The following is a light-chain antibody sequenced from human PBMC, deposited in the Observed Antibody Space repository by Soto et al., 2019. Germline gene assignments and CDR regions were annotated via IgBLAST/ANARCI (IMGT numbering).Light chain of an antibody. CDR2: DSS. Sequence: DIQMTQSPSSLSASVGDRVTIICQASKDLNNYLNWYQQKPGKAPNLLIYDSSNVEIGVPSRFSRSGYGTHFSFTISSLQREDIATYYVYQFDNLPCTVGQGTLLEIK. V-gene: IGKV1-33*01. J-gene: IGKJ5*01. CDR1: KDLNNY. CDR3: YQFDNLPCT.